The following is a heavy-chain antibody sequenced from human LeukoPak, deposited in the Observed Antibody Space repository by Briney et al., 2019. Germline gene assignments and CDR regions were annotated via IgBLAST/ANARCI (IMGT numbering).Heavy chain of an antibody. Sequence: GGSLRLSCAASGFTFSDYYMSWIRQAPGKGLEWVAVIWYDGSNKYYADSVKGRFTISRDNSKNTLYLQMNSLRAEDTAVYYCAKDSYYYDSSGGYFDYWGQGTLVTVSS. CDR2: IWYDGSNK. CDR1: GFTFSDYY. V-gene: IGHV3-33*06. CDR3: AKDSYYYDSSGGYFDY. D-gene: IGHD3-22*01. J-gene: IGHJ4*02.